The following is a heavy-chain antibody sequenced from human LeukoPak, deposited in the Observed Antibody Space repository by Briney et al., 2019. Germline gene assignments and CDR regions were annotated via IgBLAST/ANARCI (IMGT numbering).Heavy chain of an antibody. D-gene: IGHD5-12*01. CDR1: GDSVSSNA. CDR2: TYYNSKWYN. CDR3: ARGWLRDGFNI. Sequence: SQTLSLTCVISGDSVSSNAWNWVRQTPSGGLECLGRTYYNSKWYNEYAESVKSRIGMNPDTSKNQFSLQLNSVTPEDTAVYYCARGWLRDGFNIWSQGTMVTVSS. V-gene: IGHV6-1*01. J-gene: IGHJ3*02.